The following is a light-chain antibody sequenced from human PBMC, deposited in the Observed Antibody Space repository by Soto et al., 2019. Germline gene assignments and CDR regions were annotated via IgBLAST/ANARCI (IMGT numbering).Light chain of an antibody. CDR1: QSLLHSNGYNY. Sequence: DIVMTQSPLSLPVTPGEPVSISCRSSQSLLHSNGYNYLDWYLQKPGQSPQLLIYLGSNRASGVPDRFSGSGSGTDFTLKISRVEAEDVGVYYCMQALQTPRFGPGTKVDIK. J-gene: IGKJ3*01. V-gene: IGKV2-28*01. CDR3: MQALQTPR. CDR2: LGS.